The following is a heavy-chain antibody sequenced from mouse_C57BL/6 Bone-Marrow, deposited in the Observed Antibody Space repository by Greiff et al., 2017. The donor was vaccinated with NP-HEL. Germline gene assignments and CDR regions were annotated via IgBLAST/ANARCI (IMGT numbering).Heavy chain of an antibody. D-gene: IGHD1-1*01. CDR3: ARLYYYGSFYWYFDV. Sequence: QVQLQQSGAELARPGASVKLSCKASGYTFTSYGISWVKQRTGQGLEWIGEIYPRSGNNYYNEKFKGKATLTADKSSSTEYMELRSLTSEDSAVYFCARLYYYGSFYWYFDVWGTGTTVTVSS. V-gene: IGHV1-81*01. CDR2: IYPRSGNN. CDR1: GYTFTSYG. J-gene: IGHJ1*03.